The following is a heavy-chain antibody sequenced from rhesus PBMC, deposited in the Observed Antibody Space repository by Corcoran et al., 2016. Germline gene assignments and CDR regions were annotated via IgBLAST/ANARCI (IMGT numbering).Heavy chain of an antibody. CDR2: IYGSDGGT. CDR1: GASISTHY. CDR3: ARDWTCTNSDCSSYNSLDA. Sequence: QVQLQESGPGLVKPSETLPLTCAVSGASISTHYWSWIRQPPRKGPEWIGYIYGSDGGTSYNPSLKSRVTISKDTSNHQFSLNLNSVTAADTAVYYCARDWTCTNSDCSSYNSLDAWGRGILVTVSS. D-gene: IGHD2-33*01. V-gene: IGHV4S6*01. J-gene: IGHJ5-2*02.